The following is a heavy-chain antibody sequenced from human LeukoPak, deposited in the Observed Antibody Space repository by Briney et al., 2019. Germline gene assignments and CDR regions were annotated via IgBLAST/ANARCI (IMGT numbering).Heavy chain of an antibody. CDR2: VKGDGITT. CDR3: ARGGDNYGFGY. CDR1: GFTFRSYW. D-gene: IGHD5-24*01. J-gene: IGHJ4*02. Sequence: GGSLRLSCAASGFTFRSYWMHWVRRSPGKGLVWVSRVKGDGITTSYADSVKGRFTISRDNAKNTPYLQMNSLRAEDTAVYYCARGGDNYGFGYWGQGTLVTVSS. V-gene: IGHV3-74*01.